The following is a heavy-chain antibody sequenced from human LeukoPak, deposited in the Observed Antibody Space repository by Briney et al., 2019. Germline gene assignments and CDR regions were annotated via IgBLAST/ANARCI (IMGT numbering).Heavy chain of an antibody. V-gene: IGHV4-39*01. Sequence: SETLSLTCTVSGGSISSSSYYRGWIRQPPGKGLEWIGSIYYSGSTYYNPSLKSRVTISVDTSKNQFSLKLSSVTAADTAVYYCARQSSSSYENYYYYYMDVWGKGTTVTVSS. CDR1: GGSISSSSYY. D-gene: IGHD6-13*01. CDR2: IYYSGST. CDR3: ARQSSSSYENYYYYYMDV. J-gene: IGHJ6*03.